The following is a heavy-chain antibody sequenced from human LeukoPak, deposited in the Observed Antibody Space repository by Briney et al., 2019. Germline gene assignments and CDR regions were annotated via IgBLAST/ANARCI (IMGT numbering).Heavy chain of an antibody. CDR1: GFTFSSDW. V-gene: IGHV3-7*01. Sequence: GGSPRLSCAVSGFTFSSDWMNWVRQAPGKGLEWVANIKQDGSEKNYVDSVKGRFTISRDNAKSSLFLQMNDLRAEDTAVYYCAKGGRGNGEVYWGQGTLVTVSS. D-gene: IGHD2-8*01. J-gene: IGHJ4*02. CDR2: IKQDGSEK. CDR3: AKGGRGNGEVY.